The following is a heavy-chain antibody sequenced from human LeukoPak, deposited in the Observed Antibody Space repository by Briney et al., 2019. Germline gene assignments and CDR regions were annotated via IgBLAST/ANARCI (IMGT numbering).Heavy chain of an antibody. V-gene: IGHV4-59*01. J-gene: IGHJ4*02. CDR2: INYSGTA. D-gene: IGHD3-3*01. CDR3: VSGRWSGYYFDT. CDR1: GFTFNSYG. Sequence: GSLRLSCVASGFTFNSYGMHWIRQSPEKGLEWIGYINYSGTANYNPPLKSRATMSVDTSKKQFSLRLISVTAADTAVYYCVSGRWSGYYFDTWGQGTRVTVSS.